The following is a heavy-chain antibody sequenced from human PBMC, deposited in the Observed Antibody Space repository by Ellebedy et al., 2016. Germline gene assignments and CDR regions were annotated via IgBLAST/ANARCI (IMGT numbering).Heavy chain of an antibody. V-gene: IGHV4-59*08. CDR3: ARRLYDSSGYYGGKGRVDY. J-gene: IGHJ4*02. CDR1: GGSISSYY. Sequence: SETLSLTCTVSGGSISSYYWSWIRQPPGKGLEWIGYIYYSVSTNYNPSLKSRVTISVDTSKNQFSLKLSSVTAADTAVYYCARRLYDSSGYYGGKGRVDYWGQGTLVTVSS. D-gene: IGHD3-22*01. CDR2: IYYSVST.